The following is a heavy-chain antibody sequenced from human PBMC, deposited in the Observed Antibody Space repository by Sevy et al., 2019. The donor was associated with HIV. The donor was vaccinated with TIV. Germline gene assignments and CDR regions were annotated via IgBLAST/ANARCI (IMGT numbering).Heavy chain of an antibody. Sequence: ASVKVSCKASGGTFSSYAINWVRQAPGQGLEWMGGIIPIFGTANYAQKFQGRVTTTADESTSTAYMELSSLRSEDTAVYYCARSLDSEGAFDVWGQGTMVTVSS. CDR1: GGTFSSYA. V-gene: IGHV1-69*13. CDR3: ARSLDSEGAFDV. D-gene: IGHD3-16*01. J-gene: IGHJ3*01. CDR2: IIPIFGTA.